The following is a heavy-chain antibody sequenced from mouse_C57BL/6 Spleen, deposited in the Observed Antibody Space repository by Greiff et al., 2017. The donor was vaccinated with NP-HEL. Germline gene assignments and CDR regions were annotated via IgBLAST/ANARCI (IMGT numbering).Heavy chain of an antibody. CDR2: ISSGSSTI. CDR1: GFTFSDYG. V-gene: IGHV5-17*01. D-gene: IGHD1-1*01. J-gene: IGHJ1*03. CDR3: ARIPIITTVIYWYFDV. Sequence: EVKLVESGGGLVKPGGSLKLSCAASGFTFSDYGMHWVRQAPEKGLEWVAYISSGSSTIYYADTVKGRFTISRDNAKNTLFLQMTSLRSEDTAMYYCARIPIITTVIYWYFDVWGTGTTVTVSS.